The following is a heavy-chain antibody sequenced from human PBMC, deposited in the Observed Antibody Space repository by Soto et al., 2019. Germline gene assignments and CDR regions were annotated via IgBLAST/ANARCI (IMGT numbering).Heavy chain of an antibody. Sequence: ASVKVSCKASGYTFTGYYIHWVREAPGQGLEWMGWINPQTGGTSYAQKFQGRVTLSRDTTINTAYLELSRLTFDDAAVYFCARERYQVISDGMDVWGQGTTVTVSS. D-gene: IGHD2-2*01. CDR2: INPQTGGT. CDR1: GYTFTGYY. CDR3: ARERYQVISDGMDV. J-gene: IGHJ6*02. V-gene: IGHV1-2*02.